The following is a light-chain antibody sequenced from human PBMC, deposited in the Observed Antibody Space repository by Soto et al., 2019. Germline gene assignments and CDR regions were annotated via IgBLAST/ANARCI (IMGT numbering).Light chain of an antibody. Sequence: DIHMTQSPSTLSSSVGDRVTITFLASQSVSSWLAWYQQKPGKAPKLLIYKASILESGVPSRFSGSGSGTEFTLTISSLQPEDFATYYCLQHNSYPLTFGGGTKVDI. CDR2: KAS. J-gene: IGKJ4*01. CDR3: LQHNSYPLT. V-gene: IGKV1-5*03. CDR1: QSVSSW.